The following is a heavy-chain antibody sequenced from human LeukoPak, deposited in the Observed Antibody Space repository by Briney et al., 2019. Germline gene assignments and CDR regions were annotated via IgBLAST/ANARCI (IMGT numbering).Heavy chain of an antibody. Sequence: ASVKVSCKASGYTFTSYGISWVRQAPGQGLEWMGWISAYNGNTNYAQKLQGRVTMTTGTSTSTAYMELRSLRSDDTAVYYCARVEVTMIVVVIIPGDYWGQGTLVTVSS. V-gene: IGHV1-18*01. CDR1: GYTFTSYG. CDR2: ISAYNGNT. D-gene: IGHD3-22*01. CDR3: ARVEVTMIVVVIIPGDY. J-gene: IGHJ4*02.